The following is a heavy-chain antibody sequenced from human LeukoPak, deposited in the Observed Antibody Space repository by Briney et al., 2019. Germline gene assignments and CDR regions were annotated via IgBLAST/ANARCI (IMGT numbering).Heavy chain of an antibody. CDR2: ISVYNGNT. D-gene: IGHD6-6*01. CDR1: GYTFTNYD. CDR3: ARRPPELVGNDY. V-gene: IGHV1-18*01. Sequence: ASVKVSCKASGYTFTNYDITWVRQAPGQGLEWMGWISVYNGNTNYAQKLQGRVTMTTDTSTSTACMELRSLRSDDTAVYYCARRPPELVGNDYWGQGTLVTVSS. J-gene: IGHJ4*02.